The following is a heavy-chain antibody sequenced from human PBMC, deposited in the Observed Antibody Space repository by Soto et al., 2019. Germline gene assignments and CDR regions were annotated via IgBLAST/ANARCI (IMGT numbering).Heavy chain of an antibody. J-gene: IGHJ5*02. CDR1: GDSVSSNTAS. CDR2: TYFRSKWYN. CDR3: AKGDNLGPKTGYAFDP. V-gene: IGHV6-1*01. Sequence: SQTLSLSCAISGDSVSSNTASWKWIRQSPSRGLEWLGRTYFRSKWYNDYAVSVKSRIIINPDTSNNQFSLQLNSVTTEDTAVYFCAKGDNLGPKTGYAFDPWGQGIMVTVSS. D-gene: IGHD5-12*01.